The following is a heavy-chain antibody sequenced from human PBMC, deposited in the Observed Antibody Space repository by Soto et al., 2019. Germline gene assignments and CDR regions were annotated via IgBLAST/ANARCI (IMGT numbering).Heavy chain of an antibody. CDR2: INSDGSRT. J-gene: IGHJ4*02. Sequence: EVQLVESGGGLVQPGGSLRLSCAASGFTFSSYWMHWVRQAPGKGLVWVSRINSDGSRTTYADSVKGRFTISRDNAKNMLHRQMTSLRAEDTAVYYCARALTYYYDIDYWGQGTLVTVSS. D-gene: IGHD3-22*01. V-gene: IGHV3-74*01. CDR1: GFTFSSYW. CDR3: ARALTYYYDIDY.